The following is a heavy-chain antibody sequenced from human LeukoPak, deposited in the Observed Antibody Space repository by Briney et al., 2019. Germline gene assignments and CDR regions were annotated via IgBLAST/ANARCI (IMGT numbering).Heavy chain of an antibody. V-gene: IGHV4-39*07. CDR1: GGSISSSSYY. CDR2: IYYSGST. J-gene: IGHJ3*02. D-gene: IGHD2-15*01. Sequence: SETLSLTCTVSGGSISSSSYYWDWIRQPPGTGLEWIGSIYYSGSTYYNPSLKSRVTISVDTSKNQFSLKLSSVTAADTAVYYCAREIYCSGGSCSLDAFDIWGQGTMVTVSS. CDR3: AREIYCSGGSCSLDAFDI.